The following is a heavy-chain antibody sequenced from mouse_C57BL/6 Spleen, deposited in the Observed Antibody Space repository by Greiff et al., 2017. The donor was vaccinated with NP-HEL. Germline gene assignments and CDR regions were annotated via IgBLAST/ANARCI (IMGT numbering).Heavy chain of an antibody. Sequence: QVQLQQSGAELMKPGASVKLSCKATGYTFTGYWIEWVKQRPGHGLEWIGEILPGSGSTNYNEKFKGKATFTADTSSNTAYMQLSSLTTEDSAIYYCARTGEEYYGSSLGFAYWGQGTLVTVSA. V-gene: IGHV1-9*01. D-gene: IGHD1-1*01. CDR1: GYTFTGYW. CDR2: ILPGSGST. CDR3: ARTGEEYYGSSLGFAY. J-gene: IGHJ3*01.